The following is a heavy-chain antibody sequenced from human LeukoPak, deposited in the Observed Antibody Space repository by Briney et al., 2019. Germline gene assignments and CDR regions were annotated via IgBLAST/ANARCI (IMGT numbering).Heavy chain of an antibody. CDR2: ISGSGGST. CDR1: GFTFSNYA. J-gene: IGHJ1*01. V-gene: IGHV3-23*01. D-gene: IGHD6-13*01. CDR3: AKDPTLPGTAEYFQH. Sequence: GGSLRLSCAASGFTFSNYAVSWVRQAPGKGLEWVSVISGSGGSTYYADSVKGRFTISRDNSKNTLYLQMNSLRAEDTAVYYCAKDPTLPGTAEYFQHWGQGTLVTVSS.